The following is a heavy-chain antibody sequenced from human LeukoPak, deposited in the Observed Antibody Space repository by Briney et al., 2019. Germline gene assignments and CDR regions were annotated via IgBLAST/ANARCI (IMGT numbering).Heavy chain of an antibody. J-gene: IGHJ4*02. CDR2: IRSKAYGGTT. Sequence: GGSLRLSCTASGFTFGDYAMSWVRQAPGKGLEWVGFIRSKAYGGTTEYAASVKGRFTISRDDSKSIAYLQMNSLKTEDTAVYYCTRDLLHFVVVPAAMGYWGQGTLVTVSS. CDR1: GFTFGDYA. V-gene: IGHV3-49*04. CDR3: TRDLLHFVVVPAAMGY. D-gene: IGHD2-2*01.